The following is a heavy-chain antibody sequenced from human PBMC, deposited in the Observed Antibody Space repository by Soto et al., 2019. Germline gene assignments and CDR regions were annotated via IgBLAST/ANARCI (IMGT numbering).Heavy chain of an antibody. CDR1: GYTFSNYY. Sequence: QVHLVQSGAEVKRPGVSVKVSCKASGYTFSNYYMHWVRQVPGHGLEWMGIINPSGGGTTYAQRFRGRLTVTRDTSTSTVYTELSRLRSDDTAIYFCARAPQYGSAGYYYNFWGQGTLVTVSS. V-gene: IGHV1-46*01. D-gene: IGHD3-10*01. CDR2: INPSGGGT. CDR3: ARAPQYGSAGYYYNF. J-gene: IGHJ4*02.